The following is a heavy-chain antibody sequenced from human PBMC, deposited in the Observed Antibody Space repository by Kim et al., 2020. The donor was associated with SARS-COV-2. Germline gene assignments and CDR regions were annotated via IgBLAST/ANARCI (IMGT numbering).Heavy chain of an antibody. CDR3: VTGYTSSSGAH. CDR2: I. J-gene: IGHJ4*02. Sequence: IYNADSVKGRFTISRDNAKNSLSLQMNSLRDEDTAVYYCVTGYTSSSGAHWGQGTLVTVSS. D-gene: IGHD5-12*01. V-gene: IGHV3-48*02.